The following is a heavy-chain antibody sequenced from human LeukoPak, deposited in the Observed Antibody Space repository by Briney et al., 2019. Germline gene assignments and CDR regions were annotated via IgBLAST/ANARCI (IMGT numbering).Heavy chain of an antibody. CDR1: GFTFSTFA. CDR3: ARAYTESYYPDY. V-gene: IGHV3-21*01. J-gene: IGHJ4*02. Sequence: GGSLRLSCAASGFTFSTFAMIWVRQPPGKGLEWVSSIFPSGGEIHYADSVKGRFTISRDNAKNSLYLQMNSLRAEDTAVYYCARAYTESYYPDYWGQGTLVTVSS. D-gene: IGHD1-26*01. CDR2: IFPSGGEI.